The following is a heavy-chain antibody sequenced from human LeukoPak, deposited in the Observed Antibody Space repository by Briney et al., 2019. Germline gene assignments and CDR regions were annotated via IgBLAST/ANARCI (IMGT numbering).Heavy chain of an antibody. Sequence: GGSLRLSCAASGFTVSSNYMSWVRQAPGKGLEWVSVIYSCGSTYYADSVKGRFTISRDNSKKTMYLQINSLRAEDTAVYYCARDRHCVNGLCHNSPGMDVWGRGTTVTVSS. J-gene: IGHJ6*02. V-gene: IGHV3-66*03. CDR3: ARDRHCVNGLCHNSPGMDV. D-gene: IGHD2-8*01. CDR2: IYSCGST. CDR1: GFTVSSNY.